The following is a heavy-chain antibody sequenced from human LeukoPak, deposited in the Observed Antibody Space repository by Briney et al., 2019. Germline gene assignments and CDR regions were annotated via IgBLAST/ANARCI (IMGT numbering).Heavy chain of an antibody. V-gene: IGHV3-74*01. CDR1: GFPFSNYW. CDR3: AKDQGARYYGSGSSWFDP. Sequence: GGSLRLSCAASGFPFSNYWMHWVRQAPGKGLVWLSLSTSDGSGTSYADSVKGRFTTSRDNAKYTLYLQMNSLRAEDTAVYYCAKDQGARYYGSGSSWFDPWGQGTLVTVSS. CDR2: STSDGSGT. J-gene: IGHJ5*02. D-gene: IGHD3-10*01.